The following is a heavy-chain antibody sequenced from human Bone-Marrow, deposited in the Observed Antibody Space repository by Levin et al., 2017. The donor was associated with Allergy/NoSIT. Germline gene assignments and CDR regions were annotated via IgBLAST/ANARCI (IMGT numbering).Heavy chain of an antibody. CDR2: IDSDDDK. Sequence: SGPTLVKPTQTLTLTCTFSGFSLSTGGTCVTWVRQPPGKALEWLALIDSDDDKYYSPSLKTRLTISKDTSKNQVVLTMTNLDPVDTGIYYCVRPPGSCTGATRYNFDVWGQGTMVTVSS. D-gene: IGHD2-8*02. CDR3: VRPPGSCTGATRYNFDV. J-gene: IGHJ3*01. CDR1: GFSLSTGGTC. V-gene: IGHV2-70*20.